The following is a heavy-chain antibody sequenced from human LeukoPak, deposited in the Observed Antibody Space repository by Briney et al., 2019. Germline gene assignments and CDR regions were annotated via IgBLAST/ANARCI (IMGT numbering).Heavy chain of an antibody. CDR1: GYSFTSYW. CDR3: ARGKTKYYYDSSGYYYVLGY. J-gene: IGHJ4*02. D-gene: IGHD3-22*01. CDR2: IYPGDSDT. V-gene: IGHV5-51*01. Sequence: GESLKISCKGSGYSFTSYWIGWVRQMPGKGLEWMGIIYPGDSDTRYSPSFQGQVTISADKSISTAYLQWSSLKASDTAMYYCARGKTKYYYDSSGYYYVLGYWGQGTLVTVSS.